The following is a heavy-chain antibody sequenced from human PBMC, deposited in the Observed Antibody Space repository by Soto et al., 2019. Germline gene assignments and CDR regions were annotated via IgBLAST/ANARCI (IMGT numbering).Heavy chain of an antibody. CDR2: MYPDDSDI. D-gene: IGHD3-22*01. V-gene: IGHV5-51*01. Sequence: GECLKSSCKASGYSFSFYWIGWVRQMPGKGLGWMAIMYPDDSDIRYSPSFEAHVTISADKSTSTAFLQWSSLKASDTAMYYCATAYVYDFENSNYYRDAFDIWGQGTLVTLSS. CDR1: GYSFSFYW. CDR3: ATAYVYDFENSNYYRDAFDI. J-gene: IGHJ3*02.